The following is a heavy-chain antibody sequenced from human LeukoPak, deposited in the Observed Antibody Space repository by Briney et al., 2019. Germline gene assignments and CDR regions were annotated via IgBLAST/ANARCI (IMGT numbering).Heavy chain of an antibody. V-gene: IGHV4-59*08. CDR2: IYYSGST. CDR3: ARLSRNRYDILTGYPIFDY. Sequence: SETLSLTCTVSGGSISSYYWSWIRQPPGKGLEWIGYIYYSGSTNYNPSLTSRVTISVDTSKNQFSLKLSSVTAADTAVYYCARLSRNRYDILTGYPIFDYWGQGTLVTVSS. CDR1: GGSISSYY. D-gene: IGHD3-9*01. J-gene: IGHJ4*02.